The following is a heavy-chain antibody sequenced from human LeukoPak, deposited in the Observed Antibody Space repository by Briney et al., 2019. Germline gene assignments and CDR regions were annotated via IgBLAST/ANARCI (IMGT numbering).Heavy chain of an antibody. CDR3: AKVPITVTRNFGY. V-gene: IGHV3-23*01. J-gene: IGHJ4*02. D-gene: IGHD4-17*01. Sequence: GGSLRLSRAASGFTFSNYVMSWVRQAPGKGLEWVSSISGSGGNTYYADSVKGRFTISRDNSKNTLYLKMNSLRAEDTAVYYCAKVPITVTRNFGYWGQGTLVTVSS. CDR1: GFTFSNYV. CDR2: ISGSGGNT.